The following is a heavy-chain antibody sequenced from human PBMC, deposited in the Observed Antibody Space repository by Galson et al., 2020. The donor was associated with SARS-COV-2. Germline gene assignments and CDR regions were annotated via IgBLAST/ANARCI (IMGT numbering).Heavy chain of an antibody. CDR2: IYSGGST. V-gene: IGHV3-53*01. CDR3: ARLAWQWLVHTSYFDY. Sequence: GGSLRLSCAASGFTVSSNYMSWVRQAPGKGLEWVSVIYSGGSTYYADSVKGRFTISRDNSKNTLYLQMNSLRAEDTAVYYCARLAWQWLVHTSYFDYWGQGTLVTVSS. D-gene: IGHD6-19*01. CDR1: GFTVSSNY. J-gene: IGHJ4*02.